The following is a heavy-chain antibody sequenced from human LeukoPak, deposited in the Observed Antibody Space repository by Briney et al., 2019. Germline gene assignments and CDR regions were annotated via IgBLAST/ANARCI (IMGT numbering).Heavy chain of an antibody. Sequence: SETLSLTCTVSGGSISSYYWSWIRQPAGKGLEWIGRIYTSGSTNYNPSLKSRVTMSVDTFKNQFSLKLSSVTAADTAVYYCARDASNGDNDKRFDYWGQGTLVTVSS. CDR2: IYTSGST. CDR3: ARDASNGDNDKRFDY. J-gene: IGHJ4*02. CDR1: GGSISSYY. D-gene: IGHD4-17*01. V-gene: IGHV4-4*07.